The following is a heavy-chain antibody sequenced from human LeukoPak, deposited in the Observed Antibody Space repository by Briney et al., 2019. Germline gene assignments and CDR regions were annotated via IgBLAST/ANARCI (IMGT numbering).Heavy chain of an antibody. V-gene: IGHV1-69*05. J-gene: IGHJ5*02. CDR3: ARYPLLSGRDGYNARWFDP. CDR1: GGTFSSYA. D-gene: IGHD5-24*01. CDR2: IIPIFGTA. Sequence: SVKVSCKASGGTFSSYAISWVRQAPGQGLEWMGGIIPIFGTANYAQKFQGRVTITTDESTSTAYMELSSLRSEDTAVYYCARYPLLSGRDGYNARWFDPWGQGTLVTVSS.